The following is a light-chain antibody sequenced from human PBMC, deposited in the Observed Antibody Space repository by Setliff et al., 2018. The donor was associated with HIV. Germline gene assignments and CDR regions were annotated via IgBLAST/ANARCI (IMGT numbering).Light chain of an antibody. CDR3: CSYAGGDIYV. V-gene: IGLV2-8*01. CDR2: EVT. Sequence: QSALTQPASVSGSPGQSITISCSGTSSDVGGYNYVSWYQQYPGQAPKLMIYEVTKRPAGVSDRFSASKSGNAASLTVSGLQAEDEADYYCCSYAGGDIYVFGSGTKVTVL. CDR1: SSDVGGYNY. J-gene: IGLJ1*01.